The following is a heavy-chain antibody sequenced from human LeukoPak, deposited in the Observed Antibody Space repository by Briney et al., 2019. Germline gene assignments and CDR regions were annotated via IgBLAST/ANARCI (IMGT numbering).Heavy chain of an antibody. D-gene: IGHD3-3*01. CDR3: ARDRHYDFWSGYYMRDAFDI. CDR1: GFTFSNYW. V-gene: IGHV3-7*01. Sequence: GGSLRLSCAASGFTFSNYWMTWVRQAPGKGLEWVANINQPGIQRYSVDSVKGRFTISRDNAKNTLYLQMNSLRAEDTAVYYCARDRHYDFWSGYYMRDAFDIWGQGTMVTVSS. CDR2: INQPGIQR. J-gene: IGHJ3*02.